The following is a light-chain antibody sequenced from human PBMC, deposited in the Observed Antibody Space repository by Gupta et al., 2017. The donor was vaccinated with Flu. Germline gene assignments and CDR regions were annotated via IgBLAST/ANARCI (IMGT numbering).Light chain of an antibody. CDR2: DNN. CDR1: ISTIGNNY. V-gene: IGLV1-51*01. CDR3: GTWDSGLSARYV. J-gene: IGLJ1*01. Sequence: QSVLTQPPSVSAAPGQKVTISCPGSISTIGNNYVSWYQQLPGAAPKLLIYDNNKRPSGIPDRFSGSKSGTSATLGITGLQTGDEADYYCGTWDSGLSARYVFGTGTKVSVL.